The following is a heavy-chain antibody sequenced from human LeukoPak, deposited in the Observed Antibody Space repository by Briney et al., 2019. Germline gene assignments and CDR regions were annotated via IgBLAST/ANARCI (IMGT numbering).Heavy chain of an antibody. CDR2: IYYSGST. CDR1: GDSIRNYY. CDR3: ARHQVYGLESLYYFDY. D-gene: IGHD3-10*01. Sequence: SETLSLTCSISGVSGDSIRNYYWSLIRQPPGEGLELIGYIYYSGSTKYNPSLKSRVTISVDTSKKQFSLKLSSVTAADTAVYYCARHQVYGLESLYYFDYSGQGTLVTVSS. J-gene: IGHJ4*02. V-gene: IGHV4-59*08.